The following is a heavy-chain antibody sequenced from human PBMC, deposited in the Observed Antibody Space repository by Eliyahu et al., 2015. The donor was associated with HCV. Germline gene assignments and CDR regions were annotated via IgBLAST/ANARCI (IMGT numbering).Heavy chain of an antibody. J-gene: IGHJ5*02. CDR3: ARLQYSNYVANWFDP. V-gene: IGHV4-59*08. CDR1: GGSITVYY. D-gene: IGHD4-11*01. CDR2: VYYSGST. Sequence: QVQLQESGPGLVKPSETLSLTCTVTGGSITVYYWSWIRQPPGKGLEWIGYVYYSGSTNYNPSLKSRVTISADTSKNQFSLKLTSVTAADTAMYYCARLQYSNYVANWFDPWGQGTLVTVSS.